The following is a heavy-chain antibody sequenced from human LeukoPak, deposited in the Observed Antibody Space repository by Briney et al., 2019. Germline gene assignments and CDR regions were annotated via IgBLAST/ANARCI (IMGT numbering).Heavy chain of an antibody. Sequence: GGSLRLSCAASGFTFSSYGMHWVRQAPGKGLEWVAFIRYDGSNKYYADSVKGRFTISRDNAKNSLYLQMNSLRAEDTAVYYCARGGAAAGQFGCWGQGTLVTVSS. CDR1: GFTFSSYG. CDR2: IRYDGSNK. V-gene: IGHV3-30*02. D-gene: IGHD6-13*01. J-gene: IGHJ4*02. CDR3: ARGGAAAGQFGC.